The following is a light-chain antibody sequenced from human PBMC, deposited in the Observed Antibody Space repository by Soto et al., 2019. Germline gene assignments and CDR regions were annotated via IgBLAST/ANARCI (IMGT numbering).Light chain of an antibody. V-gene: IGKV1-5*03. CDR2: KAS. CDR1: QTISSW. CDR3: QQYNSFPWT. J-gene: IGKJ1*01. Sequence: IQMTQSPSTLSGSVGDRVTITCRASQTISSWLAWYQQKPGKAPNLLIYKASSLASGVPSRFSGSGSGTEFTLTISSLQPDDLATYYCQQYNSFPWTFGQGTKVDIK.